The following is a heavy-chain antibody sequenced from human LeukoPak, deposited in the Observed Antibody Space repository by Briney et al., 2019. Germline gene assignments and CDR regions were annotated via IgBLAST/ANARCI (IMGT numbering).Heavy chain of an antibody. CDR1: GGTFSSYA. J-gene: IGHJ6*02. V-gene: IGHV1-69*13. CDR3: ARRSRNWSWMDV. CDR2: IIPIFGTA. D-gene: IGHD5-24*01. Sequence: SVKVSCTASGGTFSSYAISWVRQAPGQGLEWMGGIIPIFGTANYAQKFQGRVTITADESTSTAYMELSSLRSEDTAVYYCARRSRNWSWMDVWGQGTTVTVSS.